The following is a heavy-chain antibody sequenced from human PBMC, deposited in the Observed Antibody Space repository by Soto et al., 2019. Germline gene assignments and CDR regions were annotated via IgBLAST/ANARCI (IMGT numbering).Heavy chain of an antibody. J-gene: IGHJ6*02. CDR2: TYYRSKWYN. D-gene: IGHD7-27*01. CDR1: GDSVSSNSAA. CDR3: AREEAWGFSSYYYGMDV. V-gene: IGHV6-1*01. Sequence: SQTLSLTCAISGDSVSSNSAAWNWIRQSPSRGLEWLGRTYYRSKWYNDYAVSVKSRITINPDTSKNQFSLQLNSVTPEDTAVYYCAREEAWGFSSYYYGMDVWGQGTTVTVSS.